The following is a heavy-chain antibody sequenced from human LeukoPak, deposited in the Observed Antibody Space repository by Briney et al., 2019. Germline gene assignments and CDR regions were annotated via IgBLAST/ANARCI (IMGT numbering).Heavy chain of an antibody. Sequence: GGSLRFSCGASGLTFSSSAMRWGRQAAGRGLARASAIGGSGGSTYYAASVKGRFTISRDNSNNTLYLQMNSLRAKDTAVYYCATGVSTTVTTPYYFDYWGQGTLVTVSS. CDR3: ATGVSTTVTTPYYFDY. CDR2: IGGSGGST. CDR1: GLTFSSSA. J-gene: IGHJ4*02. D-gene: IGHD4-17*01. V-gene: IGHV3-23*01.